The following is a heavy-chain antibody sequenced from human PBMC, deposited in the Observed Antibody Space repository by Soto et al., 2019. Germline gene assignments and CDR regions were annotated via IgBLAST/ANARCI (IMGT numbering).Heavy chain of an antibody. CDR3: AANLAPTAPNTWFEP. D-gene: IGHD1-1*01. V-gene: IGHV1-58*02. CDR2: IVVGSGNT. CDR1: GFTFSRSG. Sequence: GASVKVSCTASGFTFSRSGIHWVRQARGQRLEWIGWIVVGSGNTNYAQKFQERVTITRDVSTNTAYMELTSLRSEDTAVYYCAANLAPTAPNTWFEPGAQETLVTVPS. J-gene: IGHJ5*02.